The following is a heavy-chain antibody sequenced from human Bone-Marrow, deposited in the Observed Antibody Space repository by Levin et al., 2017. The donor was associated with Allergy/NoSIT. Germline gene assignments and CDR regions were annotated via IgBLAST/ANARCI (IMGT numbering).Heavy chain of an antibody. Sequence: GGSLRLSCAASGFVFSSYAMSWVRQAPGKGLEWVAAISGSASTTYYADSVRARFTISRDNSKNTLYLQMDSLRVEDTAIYYCAKDYGYRWWGQGTLVTVSS. CDR1: GFVFSSYA. CDR3: AKDYGYRW. CDR2: ISGSASTT. V-gene: IGHV3-23*01. J-gene: IGHJ4*01. D-gene: IGHD3-16*02.